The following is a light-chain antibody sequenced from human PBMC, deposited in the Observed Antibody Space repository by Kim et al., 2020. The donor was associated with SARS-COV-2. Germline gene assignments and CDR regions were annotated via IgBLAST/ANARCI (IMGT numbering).Light chain of an antibody. J-gene: IGKJ4*01. CDR2: AAS. CDR3: QQSYGIPLT. Sequence: ASVGDRVTNTCRASQSISNYLNWYQQKPGKAPKLLIYAASSLQSGVPSRFSGSGSGTDFTLTISSLLPEDFATYYCQQSYGIPLTFGGGTKVDIK. CDR1: QSISNY. V-gene: IGKV1-39*01.